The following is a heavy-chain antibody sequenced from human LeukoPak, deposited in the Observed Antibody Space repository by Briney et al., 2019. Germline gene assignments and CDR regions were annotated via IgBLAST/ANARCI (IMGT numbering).Heavy chain of an antibody. D-gene: IGHD4-17*01. CDR2: IKPDGGEK. Sequence: GGSLRLSCAASGFTFSNYWMGWVRQAPGKGLEWVANIKPDGGEKYYVDSVKGRFTISRDNAKNSLNLQMSSLRAEDTAVYYCARMTTVTTYYFDYWGQGTLVTVSS. CDR3: ARMTTVTTYYFDY. V-gene: IGHV3-7*01. J-gene: IGHJ4*02. CDR1: GFTFSNYW.